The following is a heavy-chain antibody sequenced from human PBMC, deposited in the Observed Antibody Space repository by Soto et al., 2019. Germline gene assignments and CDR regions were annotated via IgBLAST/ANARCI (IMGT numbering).Heavy chain of an antibody. J-gene: IGHJ4*02. CDR1: GFTFSNVW. D-gene: IGHD6-19*01. CDR3: TPLALKYNSDWYPLSD. Sequence: EVQLVESGGGLVKPGGSLRLSCAGSGFTFSNVWMNWVRQAPGKGLEWVGRIKSETDGGTIDYAAPVEGRFTISRDESNNTLYLQMNSLKTEDTATYYCTPLALKYNSDWYPLSDWGEGTRVTVSS. CDR2: IKSETDGGTI. V-gene: IGHV3-15*07.